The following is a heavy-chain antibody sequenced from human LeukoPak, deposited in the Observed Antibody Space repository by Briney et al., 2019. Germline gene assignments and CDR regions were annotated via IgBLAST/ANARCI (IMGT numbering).Heavy chain of an antibody. CDR2: IYSGGST. Sequence: PGGPLRLSCAASGFTVSSNYMSWVRQAPGKGLEWVSVIYSGGSTYYADAVKGRFTISRDNSKNTLYLQMNSLRAEDTAEYYCAKDHCSGGSCFVFDYWGQGTLVTVSS. D-gene: IGHD2-15*01. CDR1: GFTVSSNY. V-gene: IGHV3-53*01. CDR3: AKDHCSGGSCFVFDY. J-gene: IGHJ4*02.